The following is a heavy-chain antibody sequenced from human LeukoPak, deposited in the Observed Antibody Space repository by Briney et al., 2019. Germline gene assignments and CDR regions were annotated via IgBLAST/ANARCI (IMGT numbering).Heavy chain of an antibody. CDR3: ARGGKQWLAPNYYYYGMDV. V-gene: IGHV4-34*01. Sequence: SETLSLTCAVYGGSFSGYYWSWTRQPPGKGLEWIGEINHSGSTNYNPSLKSRVTISVDTSKNQFSLKLSSVTAADTAVYYCARGGKQWLAPNYYYYGMDVWGQGTTVTVSS. J-gene: IGHJ6*02. CDR2: INHSGST. D-gene: IGHD6-19*01. CDR1: GGSFSGYY.